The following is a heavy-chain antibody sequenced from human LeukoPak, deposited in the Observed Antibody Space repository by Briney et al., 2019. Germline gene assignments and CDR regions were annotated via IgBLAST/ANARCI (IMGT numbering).Heavy chain of an antibody. CDR3: ASHYGDYDAFDI. CDR2: INKDGSTT. CDR1: GFTFSDYW. J-gene: IGHJ3*02. Sequence: GGSLRLSCAASGFTFSDYWMHWVRQDPGKGLVWVSHINKDGSTTNYAESVKGRFTVSRDNAKNSLYLQMNSLRAEDTAVYYCASHYGDYDAFDIWGQGTMVTVSS. V-gene: IGHV3-74*01. D-gene: IGHD4-17*01.